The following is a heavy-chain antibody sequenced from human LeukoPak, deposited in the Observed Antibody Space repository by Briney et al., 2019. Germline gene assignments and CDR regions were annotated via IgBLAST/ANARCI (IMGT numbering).Heavy chain of an antibody. D-gene: IGHD3-10*01. J-gene: IGHJ4*02. CDR2: INPSGGST. CDR3: ARGSSQLLWFGESLDY. Sequence: ASVKVSCKASGYTFTSYGISWVRQAPGQGLEWMGIINPSGGSTSYAQKFQGRVTMTRDMSTSTVYMELSSLRSEDTAVYYCARGSSQLLWFGESLDYWGQGTLVTVSS. CDR1: GYTFTSYG. V-gene: IGHV1-46*01.